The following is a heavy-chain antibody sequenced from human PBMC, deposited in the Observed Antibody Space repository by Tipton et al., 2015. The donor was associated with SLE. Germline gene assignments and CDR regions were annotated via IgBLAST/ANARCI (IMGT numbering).Heavy chain of an antibody. D-gene: IGHD1-26*01. CDR2: IYSGGST. Sequence: SLRLSCAASGFTVSSNYMRWVRQAPGKGLEWVSVIYSGGSTNYADSVKGRFTISRDNSKNTLYLQMNSLRAEDTAVYYCARVRVGATDDAFDIWGQGTMVTVSS. CDR1: GFTVSSNY. CDR3: ARVRVGATDDAFDI. J-gene: IGHJ3*02. V-gene: IGHV3-53*05.